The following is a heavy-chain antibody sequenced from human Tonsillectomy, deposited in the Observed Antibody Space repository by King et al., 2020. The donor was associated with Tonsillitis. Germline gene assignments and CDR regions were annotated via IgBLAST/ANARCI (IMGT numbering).Heavy chain of an antibody. CDR1: GFTFIPYA. D-gene: IGHD3-9*01. J-gene: IGHJ6*02. V-gene: IGHV3-30-3*01. CDR3: ARGSYDVLTGYKDGMDV. CDR2: ISYDGSNK. Sequence: QVQLVESGGGVVQPGRSLRLSCAASGFTFIPYAMHWVRQAPGKGLEWVALISYDGSNKYYADSVKGRFTISRDNSKNTLYLHMNSLRAEDTAVYYCARGSYDVLTGYKDGMDVWGQGTTVTASS.